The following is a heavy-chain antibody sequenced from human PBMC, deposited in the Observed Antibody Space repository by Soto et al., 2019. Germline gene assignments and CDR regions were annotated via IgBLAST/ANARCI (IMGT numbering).Heavy chain of an antibody. Sequence: ASVKVSCKASGYTFTSYVLHWVRQAPGQRLEWMGWINAGNGNTKYSQKFQGRVTITRDTSASTAYMELSSLRSEDTAVYYCARVGDPGSNYHYGMDVWGQGTTVTVSS. D-gene: IGHD3-10*01. V-gene: IGHV1-3*01. CDR3: ARVGDPGSNYHYGMDV. CDR1: GYTFTSYV. CDR2: INAGNGNT. J-gene: IGHJ6*02.